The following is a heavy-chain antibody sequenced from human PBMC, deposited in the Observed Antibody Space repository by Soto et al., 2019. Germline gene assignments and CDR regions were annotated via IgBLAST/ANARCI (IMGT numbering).Heavy chain of an antibody. CDR1: GYSFTSYW. CDR3: ARSRRGAYSSGWYSPSGYYNYGIDV. Sequence: PGESLKISCKGSGYSFTSYWIGWVRQMPGKGLEWMGIIYPSDSDTRYSPSFQGQVTISADTSISTAYLQWTSLKASDTAMYYCARSRRGAYSSGWYSPSGYYNYGIDVWGQGTKVTVSS. D-gene: IGHD6-19*01. J-gene: IGHJ6*02. CDR2: IYPSDSDT. V-gene: IGHV5-51*01.